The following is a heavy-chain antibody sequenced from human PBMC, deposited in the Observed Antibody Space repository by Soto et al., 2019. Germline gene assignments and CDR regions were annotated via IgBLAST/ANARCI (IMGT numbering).Heavy chain of an antibody. CDR2: ISAYNGNT. D-gene: IGHD3-22*01. V-gene: IGHV1-18*04. Sequence: APVEVSCKASGYTLTSGGITCARQATGQGLEWMGWISAYNGNTNYAQKLQGRVTMTTDTSTSTAYMELRSLRSDDTAVYYCARVMTYYYDSSGSPDAFDSWGQGTMVTV. CDR3: ARVMTYYYDSSGSPDAFDS. CDR1: GYTLTSGG. J-gene: IGHJ3*02.